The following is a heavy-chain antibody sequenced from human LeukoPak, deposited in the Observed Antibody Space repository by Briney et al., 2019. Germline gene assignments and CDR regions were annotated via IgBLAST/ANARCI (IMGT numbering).Heavy chain of an antibody. D-gene: IGHD2-2*01. CDR2: IIPIFGTA. CDR3: AREPLGVVPAAIHY. Sequence: SVKVSCKASGGTFSSYAISWVRQAPGQGLEWMGGIIPIFGTANYAQQFQGRVTITTDESTSTAYMELSSLRSEDTAVYYCAREPLGVVPAAIHYWGQGTLVTVSS. V-gene: IGHV1-69*05. CDR1: GGTFSSYA. J-gene: IGHJ4*02.